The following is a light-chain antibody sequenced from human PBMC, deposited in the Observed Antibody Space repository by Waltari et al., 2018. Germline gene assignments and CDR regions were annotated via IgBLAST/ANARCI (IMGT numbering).Light chain of an antibody. J-gene: IGLJ1*01. Sequence: QSALTQPASVSGSPGQSITISCTGTSSDVGFSNYVSWYQQHPGKAPKLMVYEVYYRPSGVFYRFFGSKSGNTACLTISALQPEDEADYYCNSYTVIGTYVFGTGTKVTVL. CDR3: NSYTVIGTYV. V-gene: IGLV2-14*01. CDR2: EVY. CDR1: SSDVGFSNY.